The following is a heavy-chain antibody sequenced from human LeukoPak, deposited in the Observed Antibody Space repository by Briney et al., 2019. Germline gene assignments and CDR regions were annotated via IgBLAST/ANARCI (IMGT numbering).Heavy chain of an antibody. CDR1: GGSISSYY. Sequence: SETLSLTCTVSGGSISSYYWSWIRQPPGKGLEWIGYIYYSGGTNYNPSLKSRVTISVDTSKNQFSLELSSVTAADTAVYYCARGKDTALRYWGQGTLVAVSS. CDR3: ARGKDTALRY. J-gene: IGHJ4*02. CDR2: IYYSGGT. V-gene: IGHV4-59*01. D-gene: IGHD5-18*01.